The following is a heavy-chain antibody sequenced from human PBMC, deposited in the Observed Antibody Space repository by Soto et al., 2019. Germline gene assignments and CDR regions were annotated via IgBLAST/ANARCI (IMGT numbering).Heavy chain of an antibody. V-gene: IGHV2-5*01. Sequence: FGPTLVNPRQTLPLTCTFSGFSLTTYGAGLGWIRQTPGKALEWLALIFWTDDERYXTSLKSRLPTTKNTSKNQVVXRLTNMDPLDTTTYDAGRTAYNYDQFSKWGRG. CDR1: GFSLTTYGAG. J-gene: IGHJ4*02. CDR2: IFWTDDE. D-gene: IGHD3-16*01. CDR3: GRTAYNYDQFSK.